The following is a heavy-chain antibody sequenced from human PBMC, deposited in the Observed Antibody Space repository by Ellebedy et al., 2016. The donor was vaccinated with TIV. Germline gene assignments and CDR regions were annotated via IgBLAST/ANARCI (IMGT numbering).Heavy chain of an antibody. J-gene: IGHJ3*02. CDR1: GFTFNNYA. CDR2: ISYYGSDK. V-gene: IGHV3-30*04. Sequence: GESLKISCAASGFTFNNYAMHWVRQAPGKGLEWVAVISYYGSDKYYADSVKGRFTISRDNSKDTLYVQMNSLGAEDTAVYYCARGIAAAGVNSFDIWGQGTMVSVSS. D-gene: IGHD6-13*01. CDR3: ARGIAAAGVNSFDI.